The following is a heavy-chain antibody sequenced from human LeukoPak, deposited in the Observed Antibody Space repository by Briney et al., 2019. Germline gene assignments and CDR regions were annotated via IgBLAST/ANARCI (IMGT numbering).Heavy chain of an antibody. Sequence: ASVKVSCKASGYTFTSYDINWVRQATGQGLEWMGWMNPNSGNTGYARKFQGRVTMTRDTSISTAYMELSRLRSDDTAVYYCARDVEWEPWSVSDRAFDIWGQGTMVTVSS. J-gene: IGHJ3*02. CDR2: MNPNSGNT. CDR3: ARDVEWEPWSVSDRAFDI. D-gene: IGHD1-26*01. CDR1: GYTFTSYD. V-gene: IGHV1-8*01.